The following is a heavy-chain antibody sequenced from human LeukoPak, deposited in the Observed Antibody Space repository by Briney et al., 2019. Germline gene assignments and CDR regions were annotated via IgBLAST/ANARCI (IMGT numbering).Heavy chain of an antibody. J-gene: IGHJ4*02. Sequence: PSETLSLTCTVSGGSISSGGYYWSWIRQHPGKGLEWIGYIYYSGSTYYNPSLKSRVTISVDTSKNQFSLKLSSVTAADTAVYYCARAVGRTYYDFWSGQPYYFDYWAQGTLVTVSS. V-gene: IGHV4-31*03. CDR3: ARAVGRTYYDFWSGQPYYFDY. CDR1: GGSISSGGYY. CDR2: IYYSGST. D-gene: IGHD3-3*01.